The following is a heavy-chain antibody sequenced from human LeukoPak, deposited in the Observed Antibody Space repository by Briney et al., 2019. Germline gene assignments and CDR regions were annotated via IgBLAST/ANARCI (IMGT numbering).Heavy chain of an antibody. CDR2: IYYSGST. D-gene: IGHD4-17*01. CDR3: ARGGMTTVTPIDY. J-gene: IGHJ4*02. Sequence: SETLSLTCTVSGGSISSGGYYWSWIRQHPGKGLEWIGYIYYSGSTYYNPSLKSRVTLSVDTSENQFSLKLSSVTAADTAVYYCARGGMTTVTPIDYWGQGTLVTVSS. V-gene: IGHV4-31*03. CDR1: GGSISSGGYY.